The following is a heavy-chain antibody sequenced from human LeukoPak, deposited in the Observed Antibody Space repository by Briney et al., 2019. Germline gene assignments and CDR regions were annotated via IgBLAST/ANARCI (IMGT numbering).Heavy chain of an antibody. CDR3: ARDGLHTAHFDY. J-gene: IGHJ4*02. CDR1: GFTFSTYT. Sequence: GGSLRLSCAASGFTFSTYTMNWVRQAPGKGLEWVSTVSDTSDVHYSDSVKGRFTISRDNARNSLYLQMNSLRDEDTAVYYCARDGLHTAHFDYWGQGTLVTVSS. V-gene: IGHV3-48*02. CDR2: VSDTSDV. D-gene: IGHD5-18*01.